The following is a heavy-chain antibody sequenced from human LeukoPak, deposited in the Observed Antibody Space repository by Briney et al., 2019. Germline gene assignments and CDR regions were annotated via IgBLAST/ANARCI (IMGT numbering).Heavy chain of an antibody. J-gene: IGHJ6*02. V-gene: IGHV3-9*01. CDR3: AKVRHYSGMDV. D-gene: IGHD3-10*01. CDR1: GFTFDDYA. CDR2: ISWNSGSI. Sequence: PGGSLRLSCAASGFTFDDYAMHWVRQAPGKGLEWISGISWNSGSIGYADSVKGRFTISRDNAKNSLYLQMNSLRAEDTALYYCAKVRHYSGMDVWGQGTKITVSS.